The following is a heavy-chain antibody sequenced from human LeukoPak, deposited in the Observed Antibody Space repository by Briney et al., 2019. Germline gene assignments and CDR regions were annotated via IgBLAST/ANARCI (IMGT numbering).Heavy chain of an antibody. Sequence: PGGSLRLSCAASGFTFSSYWMSWVRQAPGKGLEWVANMKQDGGEKYYVDSVKGRFTISRDNAKNSLYLQMDSLRAEDTAVYYCAVAETVNSYDRLRLRHWGQGTLVTVSS. CDR3: AVAETVNSYDRLRLRH. J-gene: IGHJ4*02. CDR2: MKQDGGEK. CDR1: GFTFSSYW. V-gene: IGHV3-7*01. D-gene: IGHD3-22*01.